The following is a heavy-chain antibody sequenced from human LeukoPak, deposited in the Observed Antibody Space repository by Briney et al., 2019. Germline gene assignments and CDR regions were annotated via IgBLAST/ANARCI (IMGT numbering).Heavy chain of an antibody. CDR1: GGSFSGYY. CDR2: IYYSGST. D-gene: IGHD6-6*01. CDR3: ARDSLVSTGIAARNIDY. Sequence: SETLSLTCAVYGGSFSGYYWGWIRQPPGKGLEWIGSIYYSGSTYYNPSLKSRVTISVDTSKNQFSLKLSSVTAADTAVYYCARDSLVSTGIAARNIDYWGQGTLVTVSS. J-gene: IGHJ4*02. V-gene: IGHV4-34*01.